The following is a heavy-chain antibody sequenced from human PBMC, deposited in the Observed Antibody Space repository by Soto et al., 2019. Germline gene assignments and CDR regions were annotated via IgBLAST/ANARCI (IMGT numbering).Heavy chain of an antibody. J-gene: IGHJ4*02. D-gene: IGHD2-21*02. CDR1: GFTFSNYA. CDR2: IRDSATNT. CDR3: AWFVTAYERKILEPGY. Sequence: EVQLLESGGGLVQPGGSLKVSCAASGFTFSNYALSWVRQAPGKGLEWVAAIRDSATNTYYADSVKGRFTISRDNSENTLFLPMNSLRAEETALYSCAWFVTAYERKILEPGYWGQGTLVTVSS. V-gene: IGHV3-23*01.